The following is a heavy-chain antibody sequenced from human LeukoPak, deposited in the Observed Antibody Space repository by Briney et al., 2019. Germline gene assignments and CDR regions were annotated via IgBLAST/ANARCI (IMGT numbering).Heavy chain of an antibody. CDR1: GFTFSSYG. J-gene: IGHJ6*03. D-gene: IGHD1-1*01. V-gene: IGHV3-30*02. CDR3: AKVAGTTTNYYMDV. Sequence: GGSLRLSCAASGFTFSSYGMHWVRQAPGKGLDWVAFIRYDGSNKYYADSVKGGFTISRDNSKNTLYLQMNSLRAEDTAVYYCAKVAGTTTNYYMDVWGKGTTVTVSS. CDR2: IRYDGSNK.